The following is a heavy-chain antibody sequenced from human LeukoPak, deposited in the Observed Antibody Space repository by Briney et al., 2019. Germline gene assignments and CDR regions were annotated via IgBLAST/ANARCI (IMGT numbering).Heavy chain of an antibody. CDR2: IIPIFGIA. CDR1: GGTFSSYA. V-gene: IGHV1-69*04. D-gene: IGHD3-22*01. CDR3: ASNYHDSSGYYGPFDY. Sequence: SVKVSCKASGGTFSSYAISWVRPAPGQGLEWMGRIIPIFGIANYAQKFQGRVTITADKSTSTAYMELSSLRSEDTAVYYCASNYHDSSGYYGPFDYWGQGTLVTVSS. J-gene: IGHJ4*02.